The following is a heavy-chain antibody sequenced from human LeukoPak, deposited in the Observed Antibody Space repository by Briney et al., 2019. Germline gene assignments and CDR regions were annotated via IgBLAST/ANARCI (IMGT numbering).Heavy chain of an antibody. CDR3: ARKDCSSTSCPDFDY. V-gene: IGHV4-4*07. J-gene: IGHJ4*02. CDR2: IYTSGST. Sequence: SETLSLTCTVSGGSISSYYWSWIRQPAGKGLEWIGRIYTSGSTNYNPSLKSRVTISVDTSKNQFSLKLSSVTAADTAVYYCARKDCSSTSCPDFDYWGQGTLVTVSS. CDR1: GGSISSYY. D-gene: IGHD2-2*01.